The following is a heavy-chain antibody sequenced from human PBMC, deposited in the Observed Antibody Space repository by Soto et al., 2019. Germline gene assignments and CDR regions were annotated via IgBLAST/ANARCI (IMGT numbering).Heavy chain of an antibody. V-gene: IGHV3-33*01. D-gene: IGHD3-10*01. CDR2: IWYDGSNK. J-gene: IGHJ6*02. CDR3: ARESVLLWFGSRDYYGMDV. Sequence: PGGSLRLSCAASGFTFSSYGMHWVRQAPGKGLEWVAVIWYDGSNKYYADSVKGRFTISRDNSKNTLYLQMNSLRAEDTAVYYCARESVLLWFGSRDYYGMDVWGQGTTVTVSS. CDR1: GFTFSSYG.